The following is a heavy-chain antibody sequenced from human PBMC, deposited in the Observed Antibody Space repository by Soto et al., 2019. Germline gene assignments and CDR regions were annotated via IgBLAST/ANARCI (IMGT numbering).Heavy chain of an antibody. CDR1: GFTFSSYA. D-gene: IGHD1-26*01. Sequence: EVQLLESGGGLAQPGGSLRLSCAASGFTFSSYAMTWVRQAPGKGLEWVSGISGSGGGTYYADSVKGRFTISRDNSKSTLYLQMSSLRAEDTAVYYCARVSLGATTITDFYYYGMDVWGQGTTVTVSS. CDR3: ARVSLGATTITDFYYYGMDV. V-gene: IGHV3-23*01. CDR2: ISGSGGGT. J-gene: IGHJ6*02.